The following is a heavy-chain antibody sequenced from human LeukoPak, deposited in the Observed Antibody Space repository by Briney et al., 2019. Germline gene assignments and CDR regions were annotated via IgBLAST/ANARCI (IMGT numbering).Heavy chain of an antibody. D-gene: IGHD2-21*02. CDR3: ARDRGCGTNCYSAFDI. J-gene: IGHJ3*02. Sequence: ASVKVSFKASGYTFTSYYMHWVRQAPGQGLEWMGIINPSGGSTNYAQKFQGRVTMTRDTSTTTVYMELSSLRSEDTAVYYCARDRGCGTNCYSAFDIWGQGTMIIVSS. CDR1: GYTFTSYY. CDR2: INPSGGST. V-gene: IGHV1-46*01.